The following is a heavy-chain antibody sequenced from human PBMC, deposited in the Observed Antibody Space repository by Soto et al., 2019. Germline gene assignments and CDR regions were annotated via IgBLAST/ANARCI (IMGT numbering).Heavy chain of an antibody. J-gene: IGHJ5*02. CDR1: GGSISSGGYS. Sequence: SETLSLTCAVSGGSISSGGYSWSWIRQPPGKGLEWIGYMYHSGSIYYNPSLKSRVTISVDRSKNQFSLKLSSVTAADTAVYYCARFLRNTSSKEYNWFDPWGQGTLVTVSS. CDR2: MYHSGSI. CDR3: ARFLRNTSSKEYNWFDP. V-gene: IGHV4-30-2*01.